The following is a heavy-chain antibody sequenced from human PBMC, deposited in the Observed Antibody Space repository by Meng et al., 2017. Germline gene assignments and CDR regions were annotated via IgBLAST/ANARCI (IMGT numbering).Heavy chain of an antibody. V-gene: IGHV3-74*01. CDR2: INSDGSST. D-gene: IGHD3-16*01. CDR3: ARVRRQGVWYFDL. Sequence: GESLKISCAASGFTFSSYWMHWVRQAPGKGLVWVSRINSDGSSTSYADSVKGRFTISRDNAKNTLYLQMNSLRAEDTAVYYCARVRRQGVWYFDLWGRGTLVTVSS. J-gene: IGHJ2*01. CDR1: GFTFSSYW.